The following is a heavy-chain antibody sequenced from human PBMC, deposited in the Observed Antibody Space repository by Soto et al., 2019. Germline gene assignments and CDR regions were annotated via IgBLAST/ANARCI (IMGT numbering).Heavy chain of an antibody. D-gene: IGHD1-1*01. J-gene: IGHJ4*02. CDR1: GSTFTDYV. Sequence: GASEKVSCKASGSTFTDYVMSLVRQAPGQGLEWMGGISPTXXTXXXXXHXXGRVTITADESTATSFMELTSLTSADTAVYYCARGFTTGATIEGFDYWGQGTLVTVSS. CDR2: ISPTXXTX. V-gene: IGHV1-69*13. CDR3: ARGFTTGATIEGFDY.